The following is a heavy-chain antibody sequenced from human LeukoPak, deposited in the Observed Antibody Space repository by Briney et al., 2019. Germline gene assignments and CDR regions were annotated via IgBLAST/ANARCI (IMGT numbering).Heavy chain of an antibody. J-gene: IGHJ3*02. CDR3: ARVLLGYCSSTSCYSPVDAFDI. CDR2: ISSSGSTI. Sequence: QTGGSLRLSCAASGFTFSSYEMNWVRQAPGKGLEWVSYISSSGSTIYYADSVKGRFTISRDNAKNSLYLQMNSLRAEDTAVYYCARVLLGYCSSTSCYSPVDAFDIWGQGTKVTVSS. D-gene: IGHD2-2*01. CDR1: GFTFSSYE. V-gene: IGHV3-48*03.